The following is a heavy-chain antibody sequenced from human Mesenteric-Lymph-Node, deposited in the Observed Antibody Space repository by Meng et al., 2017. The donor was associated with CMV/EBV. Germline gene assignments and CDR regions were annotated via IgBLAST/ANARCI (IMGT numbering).Heavy chain of an antibody. D-gene: IGHD6-19*01. CDR2: IYPGDSDT. Sequence: GASLKISCKGSGYSFTSYWIGWVRQMPGKGLEWMGIIYPGDSDTRYSPSFQGQVTISADKSISTAYLQWSSLKASDTAMYYCARHPTVAGRYNWFDPWGQGTLVTVSS. V-gene: IGHV5-51*01. CDR1: GYSFTSYW. CDR3: ARHPTVAGRYNWFDP. J-gene: IGHJ5*02.